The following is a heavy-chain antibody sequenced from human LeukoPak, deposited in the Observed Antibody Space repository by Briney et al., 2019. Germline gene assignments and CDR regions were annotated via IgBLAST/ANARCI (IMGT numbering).Heavy chain of an antibody. CDR3: AKDWHILTGRNCFDP. D-gene: IGHD3-9*01. V-gene: IGHV1-18*01. CDR2: VTSYNGDT. J-gene: IGHJ5*02. Sequence: ASVRVSSTASGYTFNNYGISWVRQSPGQGLEWMGWVTSYNGDTKYAQKFQGRVTMITDTSTSTAYMELRSLRFDDTAIYYCAKDWHILTGRNCFDPWGQGTLVTVSS. CDR1: GYTFNNYG.